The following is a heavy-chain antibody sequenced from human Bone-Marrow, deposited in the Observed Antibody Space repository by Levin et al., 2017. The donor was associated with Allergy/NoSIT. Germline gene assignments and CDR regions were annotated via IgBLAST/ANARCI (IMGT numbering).Heavy chain of an antibody. CDR1: GYSFTSYW. CDR3: ARSSWDYDSSGYYYGRGDYYYYGMDV. CDR2: IYPGDSDT. Sequence: GESLKISCKGSGYSFTSYWIGWVRQMPGKGLEWMGIIYPGDSDTRYSPPFQGQVTISADKSISTAYLQWSSLKASDTAMYYCARSSWDYDSSGYYYGRGDYYYYGMDVWGQGTTVTVSS. D-gene: IGHD3-22*01. J-gene: IGHJ6*02. V-gene: IGHV5-51*01.